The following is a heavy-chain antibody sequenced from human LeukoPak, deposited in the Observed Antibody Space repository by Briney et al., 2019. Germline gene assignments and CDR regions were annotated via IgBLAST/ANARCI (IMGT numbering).Heavy chain of an antibody. J-gene: IGHJ4*02. V-gene: IGHV3-23*01. Sequence: GGSLRLSCAASGFTFSSYAMSWVRQAPGKGLEWVSAISGSGGSTYYADSVKGRFTISRGNSKNTLYLQMNSLRAEDTAVYYCAKDNGPGNIVVVPAAIFDYWGQGTLVTVSS. CDR2: ISGSGGST. CDR1: GFTFSSYA. D-gene: IGHD2-2*01. CDR3: AKDNGPGNIVVVPAAIFDY.